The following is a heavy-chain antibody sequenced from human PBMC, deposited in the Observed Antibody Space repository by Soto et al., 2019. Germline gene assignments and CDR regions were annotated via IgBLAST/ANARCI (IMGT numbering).Heavy chain of an antibody. V-gene: IGHV3-21*01. CDR1: GFTFSSYS. Sequence: GALRLSCAASGFTFSSYSMNWVRQAPGKGLEWVSSISSSSSYIYYADSVKGRFTISRDNAKNSLYLQMNSLRAEDTAVYYCARDSSVGAADYWGQGTLVTVSS. CDR2: ISSSSSYI. J-gene: IGHJ4*02. CDR3: ARDSSVGAADY. D-gene: IGHD2-15*01.